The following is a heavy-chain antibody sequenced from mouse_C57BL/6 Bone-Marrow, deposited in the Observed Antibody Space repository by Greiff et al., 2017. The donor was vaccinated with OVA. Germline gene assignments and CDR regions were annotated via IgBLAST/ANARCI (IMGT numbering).Heavy chain of an antibody. CDR1: GYTFTSYW. CDR2: IDPSDSYT. Sequence: QVQLHQPGAELVMPGASVKLSCKASGYTFTSYWMHWVKQRPGQGLEWIGEIDPSDSYTNYNQKFKGKSTLTVDKSSSTAYMQRSSLTSEDSAVYYCARSSYYYGSRGYAMDYWGQGTSVTVSS. V-gene: IGHV1-69*01. J-gene: IGHJ4*01. D-gene: IGHD1-1*01. CDR3: ARSSYYYGSRGYAMDY.